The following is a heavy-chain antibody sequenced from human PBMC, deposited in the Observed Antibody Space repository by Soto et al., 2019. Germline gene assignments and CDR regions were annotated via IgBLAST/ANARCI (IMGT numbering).Heavy chain of an antibody. J-gene: IGHJ5*02. Sequence: QLQLQESGPGLVKPSETLSVTCTVSGGSISSSSYYWGWIRQPPGKGLEWIGSIYYSGSTYYNPSLKSRVTISVDTSKNQFSLKLSSVTAADTAVYYCARQVGASGRNWFDPWGQGTLVTVSS. V-gene: IGHV4-39*01. D-gene: IGHD1-26*01. CDR2: IYYSGST. CDR1: GGSISSSSYY. CDR3: ARQVGASGRNWFDP.